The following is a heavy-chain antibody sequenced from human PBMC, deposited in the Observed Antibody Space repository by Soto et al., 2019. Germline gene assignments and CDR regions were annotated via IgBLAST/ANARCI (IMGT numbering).Heavy chain of an antibody. J-gene: IGHJ6*03. D-gene: IGHD3-3*01. V-gene: IGHV4-59*01. Sequence: SETLSLTCTVSGGSISSYYWSWIRQPPGKGLEWIGYIYYSGSTNYNPSLKSRVTISVDTSKNQFSLKLSSVTAADTAVYYCARVCYDFWSGYYRMGYYYYMDVWGKGTTVTVSS. CDR3: ARVCYDFWSGYYRMGYYYYMDV. CDR2: IYYSGST. CDR1: GGSISSYY.